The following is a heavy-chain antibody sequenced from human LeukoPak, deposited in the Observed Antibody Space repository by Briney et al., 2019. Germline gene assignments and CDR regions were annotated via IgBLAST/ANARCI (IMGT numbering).Heavy chain of an antibody. Sequence: GGSLRLSCAASGFTXSGNFMSWVRQAPGKGLDWVSVIYSGGSTYYADSVKGRFTISRDNSRNTLDLQMNSLRAEDTAVYYCTRVVYSSGYSQGFDVWGQGTMVTVSS. CDR2: IYSGGST. CDR3: TRVVYSSGYSQGFDV. V-gene: IGHV3-66*01. D-gene: IGHD3-22*01. J-gene: IGHJ3*01. CDR1: GFTXSGNF.